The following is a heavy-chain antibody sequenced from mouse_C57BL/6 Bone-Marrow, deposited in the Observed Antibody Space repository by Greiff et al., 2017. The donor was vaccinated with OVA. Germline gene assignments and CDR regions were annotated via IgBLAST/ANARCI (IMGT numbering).Heavy chain of an antibody. D-gene: IGHD1-1*01. Sequence: VKLVESGAELVRPGASVKLSCKASGYTFTDYYINWVKQRPGQGLEWIARIYPGSGNTYYNEKFKGKATLTAEKSSSTAYMQLSSLTSEDSAVYFCASPHYYGSSSFAYWGQGTLVTVSA. J-gene: IGHJ3*01. CDR2: IYPGSGNT. CDR3: ASPHYYGSSSFAY. V-gene: IGHV1-76*01. CDR1: GYTFTDYY.